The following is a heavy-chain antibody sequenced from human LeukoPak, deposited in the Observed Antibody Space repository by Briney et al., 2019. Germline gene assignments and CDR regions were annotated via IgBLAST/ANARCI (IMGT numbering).Heavy chain of an antibody. V-gene: IGHV3-21*01. J-gene: IGHJ4*02. CDR1: GFTFNGYS. Sequence: GGSLRLSCTASGFTFNGYSMNWVRQSPGKGREWVSSISTSSSYIYYADSVKCSFTISRNNPKNSLYLQMNSLRAEDTAVYYCASIVSSGYYAFDYWGQGTLVTVSS. CDR2: ISTSSSYI. D-gene: IGHD3-22*01. CDR3: ASIVSSGYYAFDY.